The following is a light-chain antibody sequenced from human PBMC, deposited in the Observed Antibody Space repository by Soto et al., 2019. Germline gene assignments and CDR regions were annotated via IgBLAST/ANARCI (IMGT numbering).Light chain of an antibody. Sequence: DIVMTQSPDSLAVSLGERATINCKSSQSVLYSSNNKNYLAWYQQKPGQPPKLLIYWASTRDSGVPDRFSGSGSGTDFTLTISSLPAEDVAVYYWQQYYSTPRTFGQGTKVEIK. CDR2: WAS. CDR3: QQYYSTPRT. CDR1: QSVLYSSNNKNY. J-gene: IGKJ1*01. V-gene: IGKV4-1*01.